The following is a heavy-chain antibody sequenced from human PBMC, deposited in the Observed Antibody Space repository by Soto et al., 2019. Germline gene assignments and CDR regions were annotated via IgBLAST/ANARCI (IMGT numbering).Heavy chain of an antibody. CDR1: GGSISSSSYY. CDR2: IYYSGST. V-gene: IGHV4-39*01. D-gene: IGHD2-15*01. CDR3: ARRAWWEN. J-gene: IGHJ4*02. Sequence: QLLESGPGLVKPSETLSLTCTVSGGSISSSSYYWGWIRQPPGKGLEWIGSIYYSGSTYYNPSLKSRVTISVDTSKHQFSLKLSSVTAADTAVYYCARRAWWENWGQGTLVTVSS.